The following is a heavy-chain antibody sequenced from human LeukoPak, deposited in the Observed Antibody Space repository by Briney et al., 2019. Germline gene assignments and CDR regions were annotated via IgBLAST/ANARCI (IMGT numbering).Heavy chain of an antibody. D-gene: IGHD1-7*01. J-gene: IGHJ4*02. CDR2: INPNSGGT. CDR3: ARDRGLELLNENFDY. V-gene: IGHV1-2*02. Sequence: GASVKVSCKASGYTFTGHYMHWVRQAPGQGLEWMGWINPNSGGTNYAQKFQGRVTMTRDTSTSTVYMELSRLRSDDTAVYYCARDRGLELLNENFDYWGQGTLVTVSS. CDR1: GYTFTGHY.